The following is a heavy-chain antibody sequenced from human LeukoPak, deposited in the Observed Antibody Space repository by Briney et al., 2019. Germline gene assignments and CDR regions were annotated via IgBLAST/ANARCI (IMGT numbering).Heavy chain of an antibody. CDR3: AKAGSGWYAPY. J-gene: IGHJ4*02. CDR1: GFTFSTYW. CDR2: INIDGSST. V-gene: IGHV3-74*01. Sequence: GGSLRLSCAASGFTFSTYWMHWVRQAPGKGLVWVSRINIDGSSTLYADSVRGRFTISRDNAKNTVDLQMDSLRAEDTAVYYCAKAGSGWYAPYWGQGTLVTVS. D-gene: IGHD6-19*01.